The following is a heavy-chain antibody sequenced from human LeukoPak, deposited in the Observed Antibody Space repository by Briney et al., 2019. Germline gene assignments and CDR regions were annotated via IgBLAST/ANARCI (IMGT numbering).Heavy chain of an antibody. CDR3: AKNPEQLVKLSYFDY. CDR1: GFTFSSYA. CDR2: ISGSGGST. D-gene: IGHD6-6*01. J-gene: IGHJ4*02. V-gene: IGHV3-23*01. Sequence: GGSLRLSCAASGFTFSSYAMSWVRQAPGKGLEWVSAISGSGGSTYYADSVKGRFTISRDNSKNTLYLQMNSLRAEDTAVYYCAKNPEQLVKLSYFDYWGQETLVTVSS.